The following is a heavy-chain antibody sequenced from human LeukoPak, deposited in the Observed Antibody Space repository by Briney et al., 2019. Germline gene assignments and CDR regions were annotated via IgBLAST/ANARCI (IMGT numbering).Heavy chain of an antibody. Sequence: GGSLRLSCAASGFTFSSYAMSWVRQAPGKGLEWVSGISWNSGSIGYADSVKGRFTISRDNAKNSLYLQMNSLRAEDTALYYCAKDIGYYYDSSGPRGSRFDYWGQGTLVTVSS. CDR2: ISWNSGSI. CDR1: GFTFSSYA. D-gene: IGHD3-22*01. CDR3: AKDIGYYYDSSGPRGSRFDY. V-gene: IGHV3-9*01. J-gene: IGHJ4*02.